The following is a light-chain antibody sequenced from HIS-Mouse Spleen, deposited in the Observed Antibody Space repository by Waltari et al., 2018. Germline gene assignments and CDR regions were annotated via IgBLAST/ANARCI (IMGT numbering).Light chain of an antibody. CDR2: DAS. J-gene: IGKJ3*01. V-gene: IGKV3-11*01. CDR1: QSASSY. Sequence: IVLTQSPATLSLSPGERATLSCRASQSASSYLAWYQQKPGQAPRLLIYDASNSATGIPARFSGSGSGTDFTLTISSLEPEDFAVYYCQQRSNWPPLTFGPGTKVDIK. CDR3: QQRSNWPPLT.